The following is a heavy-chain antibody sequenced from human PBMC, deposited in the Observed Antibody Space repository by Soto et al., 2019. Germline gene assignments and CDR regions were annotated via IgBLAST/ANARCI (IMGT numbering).Heavy chain of an antibody. V-gene: IGHV3-30*18. J-gene: IGHJ6*02. Sequence: PGGSLRLSCAASGFTFSSYGMHWVRQAPGKGLEWVAVIPYDGSNKYYADSVKGRFTISRDNSKNTLYLQMNSLRAEDTAVYYCAKDVGIVVVPAATDGYSYGMDVWGQGTTVTVSS. CDR1: GFTFSSYG. CDR3: AKDVGIVVVPAATDGYSYGMDV. D-gene: IGHD2-2*03. CDR2: IPYDGSNK.